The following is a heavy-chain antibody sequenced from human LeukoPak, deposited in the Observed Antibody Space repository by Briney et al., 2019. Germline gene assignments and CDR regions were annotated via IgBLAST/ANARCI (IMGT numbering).Heavy chain of an antibody. CDR3: ARDVEYTQRYGMDV. V-gene: IGHV3-33*01. CDR2: IWYDGSDK. CDR1: GFTLSVYG. D-gene: IGHD3-3*01. Sequence: GGSLRLSCSSSGFTLSVYGMHWIRQAPGEGLEWVASIWYDGSDKNYADSVKGRFTISRDNSKNTLYLQMNSLRAEGTAVYYCARDVEYTQRYGMDVWGQGTTVTVSS. J-gene: IGHJ6*02.